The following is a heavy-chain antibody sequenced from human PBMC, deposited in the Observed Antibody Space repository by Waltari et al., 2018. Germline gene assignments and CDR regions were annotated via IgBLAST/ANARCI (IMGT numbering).Heavy chain of an antibody. CDR2: INHSGST. CDR1: GGSFSGYY. J-gene: IGHJ6*03. CDR3: ARGLRVVAATRVYYYYYYMDV. V-gene: IGHV4-34*01. Sequence: QVQLQQWGAGLLKPSETLSLTCAVYGGSFSGYYWSWIRQPPGKGLEWIGEINHSGSTNYNPSLKSRVTISVDTSKNQFSLKLSSVTAADTAVYYCARGLRVVAATRVYYYYYYMDVWGKGTTVTVSS. D-gene: IGHD2-15*01.